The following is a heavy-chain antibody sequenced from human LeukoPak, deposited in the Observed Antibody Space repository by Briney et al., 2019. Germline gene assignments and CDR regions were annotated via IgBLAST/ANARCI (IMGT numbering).Heavy chain of an antibody. CDR2: INHSGST. J-gene: IGHJ4*02. CDR3: ARGSGPMVRD. Sequence: SETLSLTCAGYGGSFSGYYWSWIRQPPGKGLEWIGEINHSGSTNYNPSLKSRVTISVDTSKNQFSLKLSSVTAADTAVYYCARGSGPMVRDWGQGTLVTVSS. D-gene: IGHD3-10*01. CDR1: GGSFSGYY. V-gene: IGHV4-34*01.